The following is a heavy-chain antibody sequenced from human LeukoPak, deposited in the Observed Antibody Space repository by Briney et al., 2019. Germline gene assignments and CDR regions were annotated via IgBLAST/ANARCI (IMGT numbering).Heavy chain of an antibody. Sequence: SETLSLTCAVYGGSFSGYYWSWIRQPPGKGLEWIGEINHSGSTNYNPSLKSRVTISVGTSKNQFSLKLSSVTAADTAAYYCARSGGNWFDPWGQGTLVTVSS. CDR2: INHSGST. V-gene: IGHV4-34*01. D-gene: IGHD3-10*01. J-gene: IGHJ5*02. CDR3: ARSGGNWFDP. CDR1: GGSFSGYY.